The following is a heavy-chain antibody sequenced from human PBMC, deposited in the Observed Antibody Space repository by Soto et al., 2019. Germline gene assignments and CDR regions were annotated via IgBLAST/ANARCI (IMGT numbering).Heavy chain of an antibody. Sequence: VGSLRLSCAASGFTFRNYAMNWVRQARGKGLEWVSGISVSGGSTYYADSVKGRFTVSRDNSKNTVFLQMNSLRAEDTAVYFCAKGMYYYDSSGYRLFDYWGQGTLVTVSS. CDR3: AKGMYYYDSSGYRLFDY. D-gene: IGHD3-22*01. J-gene: IGHJ4*02. CDR1: GFTFRNYA. CDR2: ISVSGGST. V-gene: IGHV3-23*01.